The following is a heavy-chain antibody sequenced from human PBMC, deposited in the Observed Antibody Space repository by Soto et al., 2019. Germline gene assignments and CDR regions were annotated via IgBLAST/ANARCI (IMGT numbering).Heavy chain of an antibody. J-gene: IGHJ4*02. CDR1: GFTFSNYG. D-gene: IGHD3-3*01. CDR3: AKDPSYYDFWSGYSPTYYFDY. V-gene: IGHV3-30*18. Sequence: GGSLRLSCAASGFTFSNYGMHWVRQAPGKGLEWVAVISYDGSNKYYADSVKGRFTISRDNSKNTLYLQMNSLRAEDTAVYYCAKDPSYYDFWSGYSPTYYFDYWGQGTLVTAPQ. CDR2: ISYDGSNK.